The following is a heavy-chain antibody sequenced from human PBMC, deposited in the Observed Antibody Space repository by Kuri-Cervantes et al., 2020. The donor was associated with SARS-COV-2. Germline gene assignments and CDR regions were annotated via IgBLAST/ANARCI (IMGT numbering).Heavy chain of an antibody. V-gene: IGHV3-21*01. J-gene: IGHJ4*02. CDR1: GFTFSCYS. CDR3: AVELGGGSV. D-gene: IGHD2-15*01. CDR2: ISSSSSYI. Sequence: GESLKISCAASGFTFSCYSMNWVRQAPGKGLEWVSSISSSSSYIYYADSVKGRFTISSDNAKKSLYLQMNSLRAEDTAVYYCAVELGGGSVWGQGTPVTVSS.